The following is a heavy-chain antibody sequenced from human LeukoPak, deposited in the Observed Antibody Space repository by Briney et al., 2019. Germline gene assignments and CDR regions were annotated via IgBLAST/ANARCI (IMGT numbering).Heavy chain of an antibody. CDR3: ARDRRPSSDYYLDAFDI. CDR1: KYTFNLYG. CDR2: INTNTGNP. V-gene: IGHV7-4-1*01. J-gene: IGHJ3*02. Sequence: ASVKVSCKASKYTFNLYGLNWVRQAPGQGLEWMGWINTNTGNPTCGQGFTGRFVFSLDTSVSTAYLQIRSLKAEDTAVYYCARDRRPSSDYYLDAFDIWGQGTMVTVSS. D-gene: IGHD3-22*01.